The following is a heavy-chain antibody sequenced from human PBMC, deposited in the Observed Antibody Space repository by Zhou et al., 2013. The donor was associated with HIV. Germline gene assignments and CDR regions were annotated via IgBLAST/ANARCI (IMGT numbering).Heavy chain of an antibody. Sequence: QVHLVQSGAEVKKPGASVKVSCKASGFTFTGFGISWVRQAPGQGLEWMGWISSYNGYTNYAQNFQGRVTVTTDTSTSTAYMELTRLRSDDTAVYYCARDRFYYDSSGNYGWNRYWYFDVWGRGTLVTVSS. J-gene: IGHJ2*01. CDR3: ARDRFYYDSSGNYGWNRYWYFDV. CDR2: ISSYNGYT. CDR1: GFTFTGFG. D-gene: IGHD3-22*01. V-gene: IGHV1-18*01.